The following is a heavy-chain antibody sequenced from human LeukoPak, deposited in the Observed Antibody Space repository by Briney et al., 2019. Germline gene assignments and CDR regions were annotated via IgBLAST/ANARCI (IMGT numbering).Heavy chain of an antibody. CDR2: ITDSDSKT. J-gene: IGHJ3*02. Sequence: GGSLRLSCAASGFTFSNYAMSWVRQAPGKGLEWVSGITDSDSKTHYADSVKGRFTISRDNSKSILYLQVSSLRADDTAVYYCAKAFREYGSSSYVSFDIWGQGTMVSVSS. D-gene: IGHD6-13*01. CDR1: GFTFSNYA. V-gene: IGHV3-23*01. CDR3: AKAFREYGSSSYVSFDI.